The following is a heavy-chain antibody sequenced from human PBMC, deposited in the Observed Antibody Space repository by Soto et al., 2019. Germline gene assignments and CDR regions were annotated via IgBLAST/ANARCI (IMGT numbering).Heavy chain of an antibody. CDR2: INPYNGNT. CDR1: GYTFTSYG. J-gene: IGHJ4*02. D-gene: IGHD6-13*01. V-gene: IGHV1-18*01. Sequence: ASVKVSCRASGYTFTSYGISWVRQAPGQGLEWMAWINPYNGNTKYAEKFLGRVTVTTDTSTATAYMEVRSLTSDDTAVFYCARVGVGLAAPRVWPYWGQGTPVTV. CDR3: ARVGVGLAAPRVWPY.